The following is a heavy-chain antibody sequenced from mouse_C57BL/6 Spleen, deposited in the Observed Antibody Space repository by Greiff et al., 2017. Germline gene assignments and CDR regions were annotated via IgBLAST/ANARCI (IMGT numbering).Heavy chain of an antibody. CDR3: ARSDSSGPFAC. J-gene: IGHJ3*01. D-gene: IGHD3-2*02. V-gene: IGHV1-82*01. CDR2: IYPGDGDT. Sequence: QVQLKESGPELVKPGASVKISCKASGYAFSSSWMNWVKQRPGKGLEWIGRIYPGDGDTNYNGKFKGKATLTADKSSSTAYMQLSSLTSEDSAVYFCARSDSSGPFACWGQGTLVTVSA. CDR1: GYAFSSSW.